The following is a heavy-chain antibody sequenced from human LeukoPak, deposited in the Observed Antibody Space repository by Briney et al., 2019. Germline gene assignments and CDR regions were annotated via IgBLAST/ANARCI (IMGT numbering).Heavy chain of an antibody. D-gene: IGHD1-1*01. V-gene: IGHV3-33*06. CDR2: IWSDGSNK. J-gene: IGHJ4*02. CDR3: AKDWGTTGTTGWMFDY. CDR1: GFXFRGSG. Sequence: GGSLRLSCAASGFXFRGSGIHWVRQAPGKGLEWVAIIWSDGSNKYYIDSVKGRFTISRDNSKNTVYLQMNSLRAEDTAVYYCAKDWGTTGTTGWMFDYWGQGTPVTVSS.